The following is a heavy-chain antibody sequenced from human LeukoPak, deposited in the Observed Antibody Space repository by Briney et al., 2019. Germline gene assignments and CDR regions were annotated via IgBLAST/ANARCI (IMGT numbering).Heavy chain of an antibody. J-gene: IGHJ4*02. Sequence: SETLSLTCTVSGGSVSSGFYYWSWIRQPPGKGLEWIGYIYYSGSTNYNPSLKSRVTISVDTSKNQFSLKLSSVTAADTAVYYCARKGNNIDYWGQGTLVTDSS. CDR1: GGSVSSGFYY. CDR3: ARKGNNIDY. D-gene: IGHD2/OR15-2a*01. V-gene: IGHV4-61*01. CDR2: IYYSGST.